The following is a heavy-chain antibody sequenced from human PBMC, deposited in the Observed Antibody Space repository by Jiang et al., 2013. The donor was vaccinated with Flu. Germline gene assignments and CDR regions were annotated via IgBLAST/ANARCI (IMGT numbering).Heavy chain of an antibody. J-gene: IGHJ4*02. CDR2: INPNTGNP. D-gene: IGHD3-3*01. CDR3: ARDPLAINYDFLEWFGQTRNNYFDY. V-gene: IGHV7-4-1*02. CDR1: GYTFTNFA. Sequence: QSGSELKKPGASVKVSCKASGYTFTNFAINWVRQAPGQGLEWMGWINPNTGNPTYAQGSTGRFVFSSDTSVSSAYLEISGLKAEDTAVYYCARDPLAINYDFLEWFGQTRNNYFDYWGQGTLVTV.